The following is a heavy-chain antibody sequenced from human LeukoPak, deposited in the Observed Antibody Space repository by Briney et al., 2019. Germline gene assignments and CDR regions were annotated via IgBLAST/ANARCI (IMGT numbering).Heavy chain of an antibody. CDR2: ISSSGSTI. Sequence: GGSLRLSCAASGFTFSDYYMNWVRQAPGKGLEWVSYISSSGSTIYYADSVKGRFTISRDNAKNSLYLQMNSLRAEDTAVYYCARQKQRFLEWFDAFDIWGQGTMVTVSS. D-gene: IGHD3-3*01. J-gene: IGHJ3*02. CDR1: GFTFSDYY. V-gene: IGHV3-11*04. CDR3: ARQKQRFLEWFDAFDI.